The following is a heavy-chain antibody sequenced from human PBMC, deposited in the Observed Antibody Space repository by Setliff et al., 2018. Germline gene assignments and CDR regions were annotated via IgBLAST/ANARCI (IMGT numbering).Heavy chain of an antibody. V-gene: IGHV1-69*05. D-gene: IGHD5-18*01. CDR2: TIPMFGTT. CDR3: AREGVDTRSSTDYRYYMDV. CDR1: GGSFSSYG. Sequence: ASVKVSCKASGGSFSSYGITWVRQAPGQGLEWMGGTIPMFGTTNYAQKFQGRVTIITDESTSTAYMELSSLRSENTAVYFCAREGVDTRSSTDYRYYMDVWGKGTTVTVSS. J-gene: IGHJ6*03.